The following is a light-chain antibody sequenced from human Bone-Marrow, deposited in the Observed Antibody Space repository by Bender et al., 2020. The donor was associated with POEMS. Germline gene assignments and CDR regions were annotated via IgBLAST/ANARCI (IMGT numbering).Light chain of an antibody. V-gene: IGLV2-14*01. Sequence: QSALTQPASVSGSPGQSITISCTGTTSDVGRFNFVSWYQHHPGKAPQLIIYEVYVRPLGVSNRFSGSKSGNTASLSISGLQNDDEADYYCNSYAGSNNVVFGGGTKLTVL. CDR3: NSYAGSNNVV. CDR1: TSDVGRFNF. J-gene: IGLJ2*01. CDR2: EVY.